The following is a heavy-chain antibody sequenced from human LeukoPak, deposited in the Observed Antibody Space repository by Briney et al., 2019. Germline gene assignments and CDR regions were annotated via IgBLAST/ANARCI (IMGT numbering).Heavy chain of an antibody. CDR3: AKQSRSSGWYPIDY. CDR2: VSSDGGTK. CDR1: KFTFSNYG. D-gene: IGHD6-19*01. J-gene: IGHJ4*02. V-gene: IGHV3-30*18. Sequence: PGGSLRLSCTASKFTFSNYGMQWVRQAPGKGLEWVAVVSSDGGTKYYADSVKGRFTISRDNSKNTMYLQMNSLRAEDTAVYYCAKQSRSSGWYPIDYWGQGTLVTVSS.